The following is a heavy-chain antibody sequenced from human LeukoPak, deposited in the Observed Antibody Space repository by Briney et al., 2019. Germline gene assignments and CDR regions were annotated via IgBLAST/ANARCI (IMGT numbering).Heavy chain of an antibody. CDR2: IKGTNDGGTT. CDR1: GFSFNDAW. J-gene: IGHJ1*01. D-gene: IGHD2-8*01. V-gene: IGHV3-15*01. Sequence: GGSLRLSCATSGFSFNDAWLSWVRQAPGKGLEWVGRIKGTNDGGTTEYGAPVEGRFTISKDDSKATLYLQLNSLRTEDTAVYYCTTVTNFALGGQGTLVAVSS. CDR3: TTVTNFAL.